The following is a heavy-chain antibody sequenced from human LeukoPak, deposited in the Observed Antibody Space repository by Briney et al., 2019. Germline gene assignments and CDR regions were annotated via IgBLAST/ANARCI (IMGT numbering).Heavy chain of an antibody. V-gene: IGHV4-59*01. J-gene: IGHJ4*02. CDR2: INYSGST. CDR1: GGSISSFD. CDR3: ARAESSGWYGGYYFDY. D-gene: IGHD6-19*01. Sequence: SETLSLTCTVSGGSISSFDWSWIRQPPGKGLEWIGNINYSGSTDYNPSLKSRVTISVDTSKNQFSLKLSSVTAADTAVYYCARAESSGWYGGYYFDYWGQGTLVTVSS.